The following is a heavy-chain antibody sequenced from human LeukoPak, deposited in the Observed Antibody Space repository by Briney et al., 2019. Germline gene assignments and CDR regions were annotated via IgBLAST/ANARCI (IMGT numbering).Heavy chain of an antibody. V-gene: IGHV4-59*01. J-gene: IGHJ3*02. D-gene: IGHD2-15*01. Sequence: GSLRLSCAASGFTFSSYWMSWVRQAPGKGLEWIGYIYYSGSTNYNPSLKSRVTISVDTSKNQFSLKLSSVTAADTAVYYCARAISGRHDAFDIWGQGTMVTVSS. CDR3: ARAISGRHDAFDI. CDR1: GFTFSSYW. CDR2: IYYSGST.